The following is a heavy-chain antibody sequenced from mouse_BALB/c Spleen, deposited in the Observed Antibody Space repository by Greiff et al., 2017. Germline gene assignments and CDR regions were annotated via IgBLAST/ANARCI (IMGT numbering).Heavy chain of an antibody. J-gene: IGHJ4*01. Sequence: VQLQQSGPELVKPGASVKIPCKASGYTFTDYNMDWVKQSHGKSLEWIGDINPNNGGTIYNQKFKGKATLTVDKSSSTAYMELRSLTSEDTAVYYCAREYDGSYAMDYWGQGTSVTVSS. V-gene: IGHV1-18*01. CDR2: INPNNGGT. CDR3: AREYDGSYAMDY. D-gene: IGHD2-14*01. CDR1: GYTFTDYN.